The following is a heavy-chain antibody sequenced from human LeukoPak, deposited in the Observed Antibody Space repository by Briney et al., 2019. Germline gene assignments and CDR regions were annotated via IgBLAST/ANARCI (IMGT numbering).Heavy chain of an antibody. J-gene: IGHJ4*02. CDR1: GFTFRNAW. CDR2: IQTTTEGGTA. V-gene: IGHV3-15*01. CDR3: TTEEDY. Sequence: GGSLRLSCAASGFTFRNAWMSWVRQAPGKGLEWVGRIQTTTEGGTADYAAPVKGRFTISRDDSKNTLYLQMNSLKTEDTAVYYCTTEEDYWGQGTLVTVSS.